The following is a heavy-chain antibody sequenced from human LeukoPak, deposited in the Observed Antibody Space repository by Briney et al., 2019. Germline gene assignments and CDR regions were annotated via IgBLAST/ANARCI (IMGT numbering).Heavy chain of an antibody. J-gene: IGHJ4*02. CDR1: GYIFTGYY. CDR3: ARAYTYGPFDY. CDR2: INPSSGST. D-gene: IGHD5-18*01. Sequence: ASVKASCKASGYIFTGYYMHWVRQAPGQGLEWMGWINPSSGSTNYAQKFQGSVALTRDTSITTFFMDLSRLRSDDTAVYYCARAYTYGPFDYWGQGTLVTVSS. V-gene: IGHV1-2*04.